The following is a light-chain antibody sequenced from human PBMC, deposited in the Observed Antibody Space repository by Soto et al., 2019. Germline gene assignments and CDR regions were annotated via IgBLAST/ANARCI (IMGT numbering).Light chain of an antibody. CDR1: SSDVGGSNF. Sequence: QSVLTQPPSASGSPGQLVTISCTGTSSDVGGSNFVSWFQQTPGKAPKLIIYEVNKRPSGVPDRFSGSKSGNTASLTVSGLQADDEADYYCNSYAGSNNFVVFGGGTKLTVL. J-gene: IGLJ2*01. CDR3: NSYAGSNNFVV. V-gene: IGLV2-8*01. CDR2: EVN.